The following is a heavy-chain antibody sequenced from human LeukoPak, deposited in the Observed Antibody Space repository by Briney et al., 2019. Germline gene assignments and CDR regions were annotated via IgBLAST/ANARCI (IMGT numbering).Heavy chain of an antibody. V-gene: IGHV1-18*04. CDR2: ISAYNGNT. Sequence: SVKVSGKASGYTFTSYGISWVRQAPGQGLEWMGWISAYNGNTNYAQKLQGRVTMTTDTSTSTAYMELRSLRSDDTAVYYCARTPPHIVATILDDYWGQGTLVTVSS. CDR3: ARTPPHIVATILDDY. J-gene: IGHJ4*02. D-gene: IGHD5-12*01. CDR1: GYTFTSYG.